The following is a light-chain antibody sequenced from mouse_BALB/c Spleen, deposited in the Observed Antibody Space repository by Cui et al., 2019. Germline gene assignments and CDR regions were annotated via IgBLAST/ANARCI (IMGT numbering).Light chain of an antibody. CDR1: SSVSY. CDR2: LTS. CDR3: QQWSSNPPT. Sequence: QIVLTQSPALMSASPGEKFTMTCSASSSVSYVYWYQQKPRSSPKPWIYLTSNLASGVPARFSGSGSGTSYSLTISSMEAEDAATYYCQQWSSNPPTFGGGTKLEIK. V-gene: IGKV4-68*01. J-gene: IGKJ2*01.